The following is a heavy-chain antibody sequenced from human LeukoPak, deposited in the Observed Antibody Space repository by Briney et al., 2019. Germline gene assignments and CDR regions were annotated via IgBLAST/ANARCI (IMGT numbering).Heavy chain of an antibody. CDR3: ARDLVVVPAAMGY. J-gene: IGHJ4*02. CDR1: GYTFTDYF. Sequence: ASVKVSCKASGYTFTDYFMNWMRQAPGQRLEWMGWINAGNGNTKYSQKLQGRVTITRDTSASTAYMELSRLRSDDTAVYYCARDLVVVPAAMGYWGQGTLVTVSS. V-gene: IGHV1/OR15-3*02. D-gene: IGHD2-2*01. CDR2: INAGNGNT.